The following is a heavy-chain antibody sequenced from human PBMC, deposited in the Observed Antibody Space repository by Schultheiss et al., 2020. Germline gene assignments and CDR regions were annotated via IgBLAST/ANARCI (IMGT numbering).Heavy chain of an antibody. CDR3: ARDRARRSGKRGEYYFDY. D-gene: IGHD3-10*01. V-gene: IGHV3-33*08. J-gene: IGHJ4*02. Sequence: GGSLRLSCAASQFTFSSHPMHWVRQAPGNGLEWVAVIWYDGSNKYYADSVKGRFTISRDNSKNTLYLQMNSLRAEDTAVYYCARDRARRSGKRGEYYFDYWGKGTLVTVSS. CDR2: IWYDGSNK. CDR1: QFTFSSHP.